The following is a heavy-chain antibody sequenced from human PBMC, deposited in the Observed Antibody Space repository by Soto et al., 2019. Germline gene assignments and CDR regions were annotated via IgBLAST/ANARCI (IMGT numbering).Heavy chain of an antibody. V-gene: IGHV4-30-4*01. J-gene: IGHJ4*02. CDR2: IYYSGST. CDR1: GGSISSGDYY. CDR3: ARHSSGYYHFDY. D-gene: IGHD3-22*01. Sequence: SETLSLTCTVSGGSISSGDYYWSWIRQPPGKGLEWIGYIYYSGSTYYNPSLKSRVTISVDTYKNQFSLKLSSVTAADTAVYYCARHSSGYYHFDYWGQGTLVTVSS.